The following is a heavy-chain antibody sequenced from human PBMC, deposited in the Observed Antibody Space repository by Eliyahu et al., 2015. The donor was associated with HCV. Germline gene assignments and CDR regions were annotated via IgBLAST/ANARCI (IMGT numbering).Heavy chain of an antibody. CDR3: ARDFLPILGASGLDS. CDR2: LFDSGHM. J-gene: IGHJ4*02. D-gene: IGHD1-26*01. Sequence: EVQLVESGGGLIQPGGSLRLSCATXGFTVSTNGMTWVRQAPGKGLEWVSSLFDSGHMYYADSVKGRFSISRDKSKNTLYLQMSSLRAEDTALYYCARDFLPILGASGLDSWGQGTLVTVSS. V-gene: IGHV3-53*02. CDR1: GFTVSTNG.